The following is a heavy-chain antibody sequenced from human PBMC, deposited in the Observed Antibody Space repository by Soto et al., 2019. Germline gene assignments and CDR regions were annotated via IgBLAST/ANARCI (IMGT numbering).Heavy chain of an antibody. CDR3: ANNYDYIWGSYRRHPVRAFDI. CDR1: GGTFSSYT. J-gene: IGHJ3*02. D-gene: IGHD3-16*02. CDR2: IIPILGIA. Sequence: SVKVSCKASGGTFSSYTISWVRQAPGQGLEWLGRIIPILGIANYAQKFQGRVTITADKSTSTAYMELSSLRSEDTAVYYCANNYDYIWGSYRRHPVRAFDIWGQGTMVTV. V-gene: IGHV1-69*02.